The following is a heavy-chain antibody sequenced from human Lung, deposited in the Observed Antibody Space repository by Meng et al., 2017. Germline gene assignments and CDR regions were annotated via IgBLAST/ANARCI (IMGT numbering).Heavy chain of an antibody. CDR1: GGSFSEYY. V-gene: IGHV4-34*01. CDR2: INHSGST. J-gene: IGHJ4*02. Sequence: SETLSLTCVVSGGSFSEYYWSWIRQPPGKGLEWIGEINHSGSTNYNPSLESRATIPVDTSQNNLSLKLSSVTAADSAVYYCARGPTTMAHDFDYWGQGTLVTVSS. CDR3: ARGPTTMAHDFDY. D-gene: IGHD4-11*01.